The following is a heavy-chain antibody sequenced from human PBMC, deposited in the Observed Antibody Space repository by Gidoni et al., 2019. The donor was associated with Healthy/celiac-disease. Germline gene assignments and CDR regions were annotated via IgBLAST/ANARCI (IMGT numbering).Heavy chain of an antibody. CDR2: ISDDGSNK. V-gene: IGHV3-30*03. J-gene: IGHJ5*02. D-gene: IGHD1-7*01. Sequence: QVQLVEPGGGVFHPARALRLSCYASGFTFRSYGMPWVRQAPGQGLEWVAVISDDGSNKYYADSVKGRFTISRDNSKNTLYLQMSSLRAEDTAVYYCARAENWNYANWFDPWGQGTLVTVSS. CDR3: ARAENWNYANWFDP. CDR1: GFTFRSYG.